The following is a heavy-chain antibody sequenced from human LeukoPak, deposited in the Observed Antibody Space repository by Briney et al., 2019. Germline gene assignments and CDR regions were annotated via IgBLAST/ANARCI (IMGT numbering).Heavy chain of an antibody. V-gene: IGHV4-61*02. CDR1: GGSISSGSYY. Sequence: SETLSLTCTVSGGSISSGSYYWSWIRQPAGKGLEWIGRIYTSGSTNYNPSLKSRITISVDTSKNQFSLKLSSVTAADTAVYYCARGDSSGYYPYFDYWGQGTLVTVSS. J-gene: IGHJ4*02. CDR2: IYTSGST. D-gene: IGHD3-22*01. CDR3: ARGDSSGYYPYFDY.